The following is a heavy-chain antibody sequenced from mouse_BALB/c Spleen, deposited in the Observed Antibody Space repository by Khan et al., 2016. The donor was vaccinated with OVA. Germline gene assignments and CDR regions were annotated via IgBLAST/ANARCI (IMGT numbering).Heavy chain of an antibody. Sequence: QVQLQQSGAELVRPGSSVKISYKASGYAFSSYWMNWMKQRPGQGLEWIGQIYPGDGDTNDNGKFEGKDTLTADKSSSTAYLQLSSLTSEDSAVYVCAKAYGYLYFDVWGAGTSVTVSS. CDR3: AKAYGYLYFDV. D-gene: IGHD1-1*01. CDR2: IYPGDGDT. CDR1: GYAFSSYW. J-gene: IGHJ1*01. V-gene: IGHV1-80*01.